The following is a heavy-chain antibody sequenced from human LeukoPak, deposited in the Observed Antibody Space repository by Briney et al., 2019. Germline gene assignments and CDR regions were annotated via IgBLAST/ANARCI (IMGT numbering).Heavy chain of an antibody. D-gene: IGHD5-24*01. CDR1: GGIFSSYP. V-gene: IGHV1-69*04. CDR3: ARVEMAPINRIQDESQDY. CDR2: GIPILGIA. J-gene: IGHJ4*02. Sequence: SVKVSFKASGGIFSSYPISWVRQAPGQGLEWMGIGIPILGIANYAHKFQGRVTITADKSTSTAYTELRSLRSEATAVYYCARVEMAPINRIQDESQDYWGQGTLVTVS.